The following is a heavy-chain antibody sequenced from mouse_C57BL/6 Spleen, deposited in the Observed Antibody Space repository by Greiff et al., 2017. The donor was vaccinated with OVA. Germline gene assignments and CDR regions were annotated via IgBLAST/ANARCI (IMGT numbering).Heavy chain of an antibody. V-gene: IGHV1-82*01. D-gene: IGHD1-1*01. Sequence: VQLQQSGPELVKPGASVKISCKASGYAFSSSWMNWVKQRPGKGLEWIGRMYTGDGDTNYNGKFKGKATLTADKSSSKAYMQLSSLTSEDSAVYFCARSRYYEGAMDYWGQGTSVTVSS. CDR3: ARSRYYEGAMDY. CDR2: MYTGDGDT. CDR1: GYAFSSSW. J-gene: IGHJ4*01.